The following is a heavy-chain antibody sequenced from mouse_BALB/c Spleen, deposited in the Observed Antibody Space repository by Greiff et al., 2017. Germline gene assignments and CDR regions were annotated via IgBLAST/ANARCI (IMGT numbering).Heavy chain of an antibody. Sequence: LQQPGSELVRPGASVKLSCKASGYTFTSYWMHWVKQRPGQGLEWIGNIYPGSGSTNYDEKFKSKATLTVDTSSSTAYMQLSSLTSEDSAVYYCTRAGIYYDCAYAMDYWGQGTSVTVSS. CDR2: IYPGSGST. D-gene: IGHD2-4*01. V-gene: IGHV1S22*01. CDR1: GYTFTSYW. CDR3: TRAGIYYDCAYAMDY. J-gene: IGHJ4*01.